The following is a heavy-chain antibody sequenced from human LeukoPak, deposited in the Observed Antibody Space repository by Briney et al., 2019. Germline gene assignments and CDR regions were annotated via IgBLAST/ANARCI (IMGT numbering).Heavy chain of an antibody. CDR3: TAVDYDY. CDR1: VFTLSNAW. V-gene: IGHV3-15*01. J-gene: IGHJ4*02. Sequence: GGSLRLSCAASVFTLSNAWVTWVRQVPGKGLEWVGRIKSNTDGGTTDYAAPVKGRFTISRDNSENKVYLQMNSLKTEDTAVYYCTAVDYDYWGQGTLVTVSS. D-gene: IGHD4-23*01. CDR2: IKSNTDGGTT.